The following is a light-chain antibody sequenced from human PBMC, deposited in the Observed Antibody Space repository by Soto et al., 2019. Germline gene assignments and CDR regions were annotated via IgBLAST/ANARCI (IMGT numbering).Light chain of an antibody. J-gene: IGKJ1*01. Sequence: QIAHSRSSLSASVGDRVTITCLASQTITNYLNWYQQQSGKAPKLLIYATDTLQSGVPSRFSGSGSGTDYTLTISSLQPEDFATHYCQQSYNTPQTFGQGTKVDIK. CDR2: ATD. CDR3: QQSYNTPQT. CDR1: QTITNY. V-gene: IGKV1-39*01.